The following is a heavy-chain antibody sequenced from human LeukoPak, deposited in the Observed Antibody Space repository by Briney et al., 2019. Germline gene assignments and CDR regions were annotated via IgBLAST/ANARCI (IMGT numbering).Heavy chain of an antibody. Sequence: EGSLRLSCAASGFSFSDSYMSWIRQSPGKGLEWVSHISGSGHITYYADSVRGRFTISRDNAKNSLFLQMNSLRAEDTAVYYCAREKGWLEPDYWGQGTLVTVSS. CDR3: AREKGWLEPDY. V-gene: IGHV3-11*04. CDR1: GFSFSDSY. CDR2: ISGSGHIT. D-gene: IGHD6-19*01. J-gene: IGHJ4*02.